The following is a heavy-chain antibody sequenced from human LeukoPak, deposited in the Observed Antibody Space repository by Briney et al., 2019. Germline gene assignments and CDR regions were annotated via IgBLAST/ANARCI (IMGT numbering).Heavy chain of an antibody. CDR2: IIPIFGTA. CDR1: GGTFSSYA. J-gene: IGHJ6*02. D-gene: IGHD2-2*01. V-gene: IGHV1-69*13. CDR3: ASAWYCSSTSCSTQPYYYYGMDV. Sequence: SVKVSCKASGGTFSSYAISWVRQAPGQGLEWMGGIIPIFGTANYAQKFQGRVTITADESTSTAYMELSSLRSEDTAVYYCASAWYCSSTSCSTQPYYYYGMDVWGQGTTVTVPS.